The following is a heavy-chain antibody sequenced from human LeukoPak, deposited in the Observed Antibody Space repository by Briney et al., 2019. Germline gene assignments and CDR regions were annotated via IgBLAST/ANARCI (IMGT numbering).Heavy chain of an antibody. CDR2: IYYSGST. V-gene: IGHV4-39*01. CDR1: GGSISSSSYY. Sequence: SETLSLTCTVSGGSISSSSYYWGWIRQPPGKGLGWIGSIYYSGSTYYNPSLKSRVTISVDTSKNQFSLKLSSVTAADTAVYYCARLGRDYWGQGTLVTVSS. CDR3: ARLGRDY. J-gene: IGHJ4*02.